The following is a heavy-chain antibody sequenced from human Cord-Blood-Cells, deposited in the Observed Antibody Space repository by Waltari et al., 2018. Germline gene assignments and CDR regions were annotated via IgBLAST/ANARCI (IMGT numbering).Heavy chain of an antibody. Sequence: QVQLVQSGSELKKPGASVQVSCKASGYTFTSYAMHWVRQAPGQGLEWMGWINTNTGNPTYAQGFTGRFVFSLDTSVSTAYLQISSLKAEDTAMYYCARDTNTIFGVVIIDYFDYWGQGTLVTVSS. CDR3: ARDTNTIFGVVIIDYFDY. CDR1: GYTFTSYA. D-gene: IGHD3-3*01. CDR2: INTNTGNP. J-gene: IGHJ4*02. V-gene: IGHV7-4-1*02.